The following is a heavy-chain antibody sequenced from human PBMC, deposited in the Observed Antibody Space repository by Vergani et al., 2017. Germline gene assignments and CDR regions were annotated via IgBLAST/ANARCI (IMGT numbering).Heavy chain of an antibody. CDR3: ARVAGYQLLYGYYFDY. CDR1: GYTFTGYY. D-gene: IGHD2-2*02. V-gene: IGHV1-2*02. J-gene: IGHJ4*02. Sequence: QVQLVQSGAEVKKPGASVKVSCKASGYTFTGYYMHWVRQAPGQGLEWIGWINPNSGGTNYAQKFQGRVTMTRDTSISTAYMELSRLRSDDTAVYYCARVAGYQLLYGYYFDYWGQGTLVTVSS. CDR2: INPNSGGT.